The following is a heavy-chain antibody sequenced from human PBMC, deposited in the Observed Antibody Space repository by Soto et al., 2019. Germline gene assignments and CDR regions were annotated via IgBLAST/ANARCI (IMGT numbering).Heavy chain of an antibody. V-gene: IGHV3-23*01. J-gene: IGHJ6*02. CDR1: GFSFGSYA. CDR2: MTDSGDRT. CDR3: VKETSGNWGYMSE. Sequence: EVQLLESGGALVQPGGSLGLSSAGSGFSFGSYAMTWGRQVPGQGLEWVSSMTDSGDRTEYAYSVKGRFTMSRDNSKNTLFLQMTSLRAEDTAVYYCVKETSGNWGYMSEWGRGTTVTVSS. D-gene: IGHD7-27*01.